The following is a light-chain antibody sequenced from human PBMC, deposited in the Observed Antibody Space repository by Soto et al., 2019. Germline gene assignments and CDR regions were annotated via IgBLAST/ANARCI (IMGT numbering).Light chain of an antibody. J-gene: IGKJ1*01. CDR3: RQDGSSLPST. CDR2: GES. CDR1: QSVSNDF. Sequence: TLSLKPKERATLSCRAIQSVSNDFLAWYQQKPGQAPRILIYGESTRATGVPDRFSGSGSGADFTLSISRLEPEDDAVYYCRQDGSSLPSTFAQVTNLAIK. V-gene: IGKV3-20*01.